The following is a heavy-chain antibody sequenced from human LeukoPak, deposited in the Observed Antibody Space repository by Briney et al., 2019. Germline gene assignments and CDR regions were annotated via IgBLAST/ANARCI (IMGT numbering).Heavy chain of an antibody. J-gene: IGHJ6*03. CDR1: GGSISSYY. CDR3: ARAVAARRDHYYYYYMDV. CDR2: MYYSGST. Sequence: SETLSLTCTVSGGSISSYYWSWIRQPPGKGLEWIGYMYYSGSTNYNPSLKSRVTISVDTSKNQFSLKLSSVTAADTAVYYCARAVAARRDHYYYYYMDVWGKGTTVTVSS. V-gene: IGHV4-59*01. D-gene: IGHD6-6*01.